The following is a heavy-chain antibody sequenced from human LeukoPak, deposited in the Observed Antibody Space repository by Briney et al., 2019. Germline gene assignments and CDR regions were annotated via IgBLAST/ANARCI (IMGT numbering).Heavy chain of an antibody. CDR1: GYSFTSYW. CDR2: IYPGDSDT. Sequence: GESLKISCKGSGYSFTSYWIGWVRQMPGKGLEWMGIIYPGDSDTRYSPSFQGQVTISADKSISTAYLQWSSLKASDTAMYYCARHVRYCSSTSCYFWPYYYYYGMDVWGQGTTVTVSS. CDR3: ARHVRYCSSTSCYFWPYYYYYGMDV. J-gene: IGHJ6*02. V-gene: IGHV5-51*01. D-gene: IGHD2-2*01.